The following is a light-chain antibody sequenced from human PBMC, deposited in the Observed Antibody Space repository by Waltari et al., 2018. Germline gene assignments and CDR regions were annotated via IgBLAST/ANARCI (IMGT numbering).Light chain of an antibody. Sequence: TLSCRASQSVSSYLAWYQQKPGQAPRLLMYDASNRATGIPARFSGSGSGTDFTLTISSLEPEDFAVYYCQQRSNWPLTFGGGTKVEIK. CDR3: QQRSNWPLT. J-gene: IGKJ4*01. V-gene: IGKV3-11*01. CDR2: DAS. CDR1: QSVSSY.